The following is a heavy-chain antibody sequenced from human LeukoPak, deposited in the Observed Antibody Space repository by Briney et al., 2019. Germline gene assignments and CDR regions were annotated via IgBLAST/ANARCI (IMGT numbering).Heavy chain of an antibody. J-gene: IGHJ3*02. Sequence: SETLSLTCTVSGDSISSSSSYWGWIRQPPGKGLEWIGSIYYSGSTYYNPSLKSRVTISVDTSKNQFSLKLSSVTAADTAVYYCAREGPGAAFDIWGQGTMVTVSS. D-gene: IGHD2-8*02. CDR3: AREGPGAAFDI. V-gene: IGHV4-39*07. CDR1: GDSISSSSSY. CDR2: IYYSGST.